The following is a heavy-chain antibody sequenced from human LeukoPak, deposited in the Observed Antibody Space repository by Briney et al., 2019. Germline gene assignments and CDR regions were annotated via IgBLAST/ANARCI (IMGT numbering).Heavy chain of an antibody. J-gene: IGHJ6*02. V-gene: IGHV1-8*01. Sequence: ASVEVSCEASGSSFTSYDINWVRPATGQGLEWMGWMNPNSGNRGCAQKFQGRVTMTRNNSISTAYMELSSLSSEDTAVYYCARVTHYYYGMDVWGQGTTVIVSS. CDR1: GSSFTSYD. CDR3: ARVTHYYYGMDV. CDR2: MNPNSGNR. D-gene: IGHD1-14*01.